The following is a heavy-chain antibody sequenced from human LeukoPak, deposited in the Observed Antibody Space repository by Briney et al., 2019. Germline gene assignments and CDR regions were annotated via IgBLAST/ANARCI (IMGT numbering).Heavy chain of an antibody. J-gene: IGHJ4*02. CDR2: TYYTGSA. Sequence: SETLSLTCTVSGGSITSGSYHWGWIRQSPGKGLEWIGNTYYTGSAYYRPTLQSRVSISVDTSKKEFSLKLTSVTAADTAVYYCARDRDGYAYSFDYWGQGTLVTVSS. V-gene: IGHV4-39*02. CDR3: ARDRDGYAYSFDY. D-gene: IGHD5-24*01. CDR1: GGSITSGSYH.